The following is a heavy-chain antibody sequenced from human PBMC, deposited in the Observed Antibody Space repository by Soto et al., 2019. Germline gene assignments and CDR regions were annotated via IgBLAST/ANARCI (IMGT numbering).Heavy chain of an antibody. CDR3: AKDLNFGPSGWARDY. V-gene: IGHV1-46*03. Sequence: QAQLVQSGPEVKKPGAAVTVSCKASGYTFINHYVHWVRQATGQGLEWVGVIKAHSGTTSSAPQFHRRVTMTTDTSTSTVYMELSSLIFEATAVYYCAKDLNFGPSGWARDYCGQGTLVTVSS. CDR2: IKAHSGTT. D-gene: IGHD6-19*01. J-gene: IGHJ4*02. CDR1: GYTFINHY.